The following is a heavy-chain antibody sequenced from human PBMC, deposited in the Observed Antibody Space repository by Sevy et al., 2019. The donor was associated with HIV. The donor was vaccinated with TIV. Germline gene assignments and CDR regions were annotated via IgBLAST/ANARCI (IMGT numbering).Heavy chain of an antibody. CDR2: IKSKTDGGTT. D-gene: IGHD3-22*01. CDR3: TTEITMIVVVIKGNY. V-gene: IGHV3-15*01. Sequence: GGSLRLSCAASGFTFSNAWMSWVRQAPGKGLEWVGRIKSKTDGGTTDYAAPVKGRFTISRGDSKNTLYLQMNSLKIEDTAVYYCTTEITMIVVVIKGNYWGQGTLVTVSS. J-gene: IGHJ4*02. CDR1: GFTFSNAW.